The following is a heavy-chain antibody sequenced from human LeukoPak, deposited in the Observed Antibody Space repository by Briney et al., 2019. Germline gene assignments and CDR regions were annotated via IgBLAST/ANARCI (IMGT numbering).Heavy chain of an antibody. V-gene: IGHV4-59*01. CDR1: GSSMSNIY. CDR2: IYYSGNT. Sequence: SETLSLTCTVSGSSMSNIYWSWIRQPPGKGLEWIGYIYYSGNTNYNPSLKSRVTISVDTSKNQFSLKLTSVTAADTAVYYCARGGWSLDYWGQGTLVTVSS. CDR3: ARGGWSLDY. J-gene: IGHJ4*02.